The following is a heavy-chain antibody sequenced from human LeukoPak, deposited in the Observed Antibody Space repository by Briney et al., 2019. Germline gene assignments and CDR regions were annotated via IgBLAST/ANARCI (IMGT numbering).Heavy chain of an antibody. J-gene: IGHJ4*02. CDR2: MFYRGST. D-gene: IGHD2-15*01. V-gene: IGHV4-39*01. CDR3: VRQGGWGGAASLIEF. CDR1: GVSISTSTHY. Sequence: TSETLSLTCTVSGVSISTSTHYWAWIRQPPGKGLEWIASMFYRGSTYYNASLRSRVTLSVDTSMNQFSLKLSSVTASDTATFYCVRQGGWGGAASLIEFWGQGTLVTVSS.